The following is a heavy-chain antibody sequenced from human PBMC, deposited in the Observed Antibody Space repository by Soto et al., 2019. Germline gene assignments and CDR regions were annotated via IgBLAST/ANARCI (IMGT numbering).Heavy chain of an antibody. D-gene: IGHD3-22*01. CDR3: ARQIYDSDTGPNFQYYFDS. CDR2: IDPSDSQT. Sequence: PGESLKIACKGSVYSFAGYWITWVRQKPGKGLEWMGRIDPSDSQTYYSPSFRGHVTISATKSITTVFLQWSSPRASDTAMYYCARQIYDSDTGPNFQYYFDSWGQGTPVTVSS. V-gene: IGHV5-10-1*01. J-gene: IGHJ4*02. CDR1: VYSFAGYW.